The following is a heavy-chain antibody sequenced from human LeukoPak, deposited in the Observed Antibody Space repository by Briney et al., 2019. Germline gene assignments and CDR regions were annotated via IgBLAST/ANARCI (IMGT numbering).Heavy chain of an antibody. CDR1: GFTFSSYA. CDR2: IRGSGGST. D-gene: IGHD3-22*01. Sequence: PGGSLRLSCAASGFTFSSYAMSWVRQAPGKGLEWVSAIRGSGGSTYYADSVKGRFTISRDNSKNTLYLQMNSLRAEDTAVYYCAKFHRGSGYYYGDNWFDTWGQGNLVTVSS. J-gene: IGHJ5*02. CDR3: AKFHRGSGYYYGDNWFDT. V-gene: IGHV3-23*01.